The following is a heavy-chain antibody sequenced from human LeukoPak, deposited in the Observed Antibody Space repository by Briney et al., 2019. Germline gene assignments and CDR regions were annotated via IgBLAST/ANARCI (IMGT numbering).Heavy chain of an antibody. CDR1: GGTFSGYA. V-gene: IGHV1-69*13. D-gene: IGHD3-10*01. J-gene: IGHJ6*04. CDR3: ARGPVDYYGSGSYYSYGMDV. Sequence: SVKVSCKASGGTFSGYAISWVRQAPGQGLEWMGGIIPIFGTANYAQKFQGRVTITADESTSTAYMELSSLRSEDTAVYYCARGPVDYYGSGSYYSYGMDVWGKGTTVTVSS. CDR2: IIPIFGTA.